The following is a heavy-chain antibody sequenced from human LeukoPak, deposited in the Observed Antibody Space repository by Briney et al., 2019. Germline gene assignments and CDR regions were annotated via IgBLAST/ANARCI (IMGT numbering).Heavy chain of an antibody. CDR3: ARAGDGYNPNFDY. J-gene: IGHJ4*02. CDR2: INPNSGGT. CDR1: GYTFTGYY. Sequence: PSVTVSCKSSGYTFTGYYMDWVRQPPGQGLAWMGWINPNSGGTNYAQKFQGRVTMTRDTSISTAYMELSRLRSDDTAVYYCARAGDGYNPNFDYWGQGTLVTVSS. D-gene: IGHD5-24*01. V-gene: IGHV1-2*02.